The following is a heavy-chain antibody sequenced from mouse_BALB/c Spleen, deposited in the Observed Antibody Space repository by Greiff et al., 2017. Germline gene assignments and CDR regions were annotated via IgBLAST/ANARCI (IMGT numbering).Heavy chain of an antibody. J-gene: IGHJ2*01. CDR3: ASPYFDY. CDR2: ISSGGSYT. V-gene: IGHV5-6*01. CDR1: GFTFSSYG. Sequence: EVMLVESGGDLVKPGGSLKLSCAASGFTFSSYGMSWVRQTPDKRLEWVATISSGGSYTYYPDSVKGRFTISRDNAKNTLYLQMSSLKSEDTAMYYCASPYFDYWGQGTTLTVSS.